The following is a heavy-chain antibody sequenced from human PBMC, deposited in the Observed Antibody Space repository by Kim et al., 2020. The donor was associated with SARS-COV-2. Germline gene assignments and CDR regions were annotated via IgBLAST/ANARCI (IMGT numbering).Heavy chain of an antibody. Sequence: VKGRITISTDNDKKSLYLQMNSLRAEDTAVYYCARGVSNYDDSSGLLFDPWGQGTLVTVSS. V-gene: IGHV3-21*01. J-gene: IGHJ5*02. CDR3: ARGVSNYDDSSGLLFDP. D-gene: IGHD3-22*01.